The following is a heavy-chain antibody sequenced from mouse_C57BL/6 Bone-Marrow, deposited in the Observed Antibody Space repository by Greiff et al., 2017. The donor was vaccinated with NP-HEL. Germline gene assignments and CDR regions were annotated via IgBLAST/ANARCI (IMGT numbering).Heavy chain of an antibody. Sequence: VQLQESGAELVRPGASVTLSCKASGYTFTDYEMHWVKQTPVHGLEWIGAIDPETGGTAYNQKFKGKAILTADKSSSTAYMELRSLTSEDSAVYYCTSAWGFAYWGQGTLVTVSA. D-gene: IGHD4-1*01. CDR1: GYTFTDYE. V-gene: IGHV1-15*01. CDR3: TSAWGFAY. CDR2: IDPETGGT. J-gene: IGHJ3*01.